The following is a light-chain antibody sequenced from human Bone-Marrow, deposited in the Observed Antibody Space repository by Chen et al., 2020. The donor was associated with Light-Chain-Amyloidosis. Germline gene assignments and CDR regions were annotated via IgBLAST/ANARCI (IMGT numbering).Light chain of an antibody. CDR3: QVWDRSSDRPV. CDR2: DDS. CDR1: NIGSTS. V-gene: IGLV3-21*02. Sequence: SHGLTQPSSVPAAPGQTATTSCGGNNIGSTSVHWYQQTPGQAPLLVVYDDSDRPSGIPERLSGSNSGNTATLTISRVEAGDEADYYCQVWDRSSDRPVFGGGTKLTVL. J-gene: IGLJ3*02.